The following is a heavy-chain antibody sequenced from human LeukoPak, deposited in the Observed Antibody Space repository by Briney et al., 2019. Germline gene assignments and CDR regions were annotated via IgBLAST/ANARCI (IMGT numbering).Heavy chain of an antibody. CDR3: ARPSGYSGYDFDF. Sequence: PSETLSLTCTVSGGSISSYYWSWIRQPAGKGLEWIGRIYTSGSTNYNPSLKSRVTISVDKSKNQFSLKLTSVTAADTAVYYCARPSGYSGYDFDFWGQGTLVTVSS. D-gene: IGHD5-12*01. V-gene: IGHV4-4*07. J-gene: IGHJ4*02. CDR1: GGSISSYY. CDR2: IYTSGST.